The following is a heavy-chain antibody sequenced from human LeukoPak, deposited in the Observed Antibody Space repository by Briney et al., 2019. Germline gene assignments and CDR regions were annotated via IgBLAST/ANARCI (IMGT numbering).Heavy chain of an antibody. J-gene: IGHJ4*02. CDR1: GFTSSDYY. Sequence: GGSLRLSCAASGFTSSDYYMSWIRQAPGKGLEWVSYISSSGSTIYYADSVKGRFTISRDNAKNSLYLQMNSLRAEDTAVYYCARDGYYDSSGYPTVWGQGTLVTVSS. V-gene: IGHV3-11*01. CDR2: ISSSGSTI. D-gene: IGHD3-22*01. CDR3: ARDGYYDSSGYPTV.